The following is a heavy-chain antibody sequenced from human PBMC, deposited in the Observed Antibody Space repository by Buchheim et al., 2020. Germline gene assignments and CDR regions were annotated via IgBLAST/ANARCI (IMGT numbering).Heavy chain of an antibody. CDR2: IYHSGST. CDR1: GGSISSGGYS. D-gene: IGHD3-22*01. CDR3: ARVGYYDSSGYYYDAFDI. J-gene: IGHJ3*02. Sequence: QLQLQESGPGLVKPSQTLSLTCAVSGGSISSGGYSWSWIRQPPGKGLEWIGYIYHSGSTYYNPSLKSRVTISVDRSKNQFSLKLSSVTAADTAVYYCARVGYYDSSGYYYDAFDIWGQGT. V-gene: IGHV4-30-2*01.